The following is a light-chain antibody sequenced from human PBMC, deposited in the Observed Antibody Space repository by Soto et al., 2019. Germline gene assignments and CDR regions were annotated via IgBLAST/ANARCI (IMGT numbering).Light chain of an antibody. CDR1: QSVSSN. CDR3: QQYNNWPPYT. Sequence: EIVMTQSPATLSVSPGERATLSCRASQSVSSNLAWYQQKPCQAPGLLIYGASTRATGIPARFSGRVSGTEFALTISSLQSEDFAVYYCQQYNNWPPYTFGQGTKLEIK. V-gene: IGKV3-15*01. CDR2: GAS. J-gene: IGKJ2*01.